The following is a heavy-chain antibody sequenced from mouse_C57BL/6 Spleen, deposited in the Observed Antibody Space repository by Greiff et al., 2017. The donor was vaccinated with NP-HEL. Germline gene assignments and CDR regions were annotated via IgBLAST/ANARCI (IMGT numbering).Heavy chain of an antibody. CDR1: GYTFTSYW. Sequence: VQLQQSGAELVKPGASVKLSCKASGYTFTSYWMHWVKQRPGQGLEWIGMIHPNSGSTNYNEKFKSKATLTVDKSSSTAYMQLSSLTSEDSAVYYCARGITTVVAHYYAMDYWGQGTSVTVSS. CDR3: ARGITTVVAHYYAMDY. D-gene: IGHD1-1*01. V-gene: IGHV1-64*01. CDR2: IHPNSGST. J-gene: IGHJ4*01.